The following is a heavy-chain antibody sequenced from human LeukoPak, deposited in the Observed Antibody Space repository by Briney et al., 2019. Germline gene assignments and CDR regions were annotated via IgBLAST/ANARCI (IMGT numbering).Heavy chain of an antibody. CDR2: INAGNGDT. J-gene: IGHJ4*02. CDR3: ARGYCSTISCQYYFDY. V-gene: IGHV1-3*01. CDR1: GYTFTNYA. D-gene: IGHD2-2*01. Sequence: ASVKVSCKASGYTFTNYALHWVRQAPGQRVEWMGWINAGNGDTKYSQKFQGRVTITRDTSASTAYMELSSLRSEDTAVYHCARGYCSTISCQYYFDYWGQGTLVTVSS.